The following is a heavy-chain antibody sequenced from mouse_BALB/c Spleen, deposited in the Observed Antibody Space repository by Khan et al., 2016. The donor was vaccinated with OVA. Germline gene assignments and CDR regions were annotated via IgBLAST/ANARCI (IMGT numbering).Heavy chain of an antibody. J-gene: IGHJ3*01. CDR3: ARRGLYGLFAY. V-gene: IGHV1-7*01. CDR1: GYTFTTYW. CDR2: INPSTGYT. D-gene: IGHD2-10*02. Sequence: QVQLQQSGADLAKPGASVKMSCTASGYTFTTYWIHWIKQRPGQGLEWIGYINPSTGYTEYNKNFKDQATLTADESSSTAYMQLNSLTSADSAVYDCARRGLYGLFAYWGQGTLVTVSA.